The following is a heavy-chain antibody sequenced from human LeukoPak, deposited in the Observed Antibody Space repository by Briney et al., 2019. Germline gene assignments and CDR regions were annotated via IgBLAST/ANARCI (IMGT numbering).Heavy chain of an antibody. J-gene: IGHJ4*02. Sequence: ASVKVSCKASGYTFTSYAMHWVRQAPGQRLEWMGWINAGNGNTKYSQKFQGRVTITRDTSTSTAYMELSSLRSEDTAVYYCARDHSSSWYPLASFDYWGQGTLVTVSS. CDR1: GYTFTSYA. D-gene: IGHD6-13*01. CDR3: ARDHSSSWYPLASFDY. V-gene: IGHV1-3*01. CDR2: INAGNGNT.